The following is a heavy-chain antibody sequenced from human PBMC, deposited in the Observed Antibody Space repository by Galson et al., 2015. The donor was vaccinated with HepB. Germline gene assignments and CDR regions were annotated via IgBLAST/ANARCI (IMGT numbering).Heavy chain of an antibody. J-gene: IGHJ5*02. Sequence: SVKVSCKASGYTFTGYYMHWVRQAPGQGLEWMGRINPNSGGTNYAQKFQGRVTMTRDTSISTAYMELGRLRSDDTAVYYCAREVKGYCSGGSCYSDDWFDPWGQGTLVTVSS. D-gene: IGHD2-15*01. CDR3: AREVKGYCSGGSCYSDDWFDP. V-gene: IGHV1-2*06. CDR1: GYTFTGYY. CDR2: INPNSGGT.